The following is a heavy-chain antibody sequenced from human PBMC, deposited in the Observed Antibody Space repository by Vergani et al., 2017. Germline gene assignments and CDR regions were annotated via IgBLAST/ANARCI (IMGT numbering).Heavy chain of an antibody. CDR2: IYPGDSDT. CDR1: GYSFTSYW. Sequence: EVQLVQSGAEVKKPGESLKISCKGSGYSFTSYWIGWVRQMPGKGLEWMGIIYPGDSDTRDSPSFQGQVTISADKSISTAYLQWSSLKASDTAMYYCERGGYYDGSGSYPDFDYWGQGTLVTVSS. D-gene: IGHD3-10*01. J-gene: IGHJ4*02. CDR3: ERGGYYDGSGSYPDFDY. V-gene: IGHV5-51*01.